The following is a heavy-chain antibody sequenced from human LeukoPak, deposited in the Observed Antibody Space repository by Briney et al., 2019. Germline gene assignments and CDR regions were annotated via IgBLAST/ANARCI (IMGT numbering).Heavy chain of an antibody. CDR2: IKQDGGEK. CDR1: GFAFSSYW. J-gene: IGHJ4*02. Sequence: GGSLRLSCVASGFAFSSYWMSWVRQAPGKGLEWVANIKQDGGEKFYVDSVRGRFTISRDNAKNSLFLQMNSLRVEDTAVYYCARLGGSYYTYWGQGTLVTVSS. V-gene: IGHV3-7*01. D-gene: IGHD1-26*01. CDR3: ARLGGSYYTY.